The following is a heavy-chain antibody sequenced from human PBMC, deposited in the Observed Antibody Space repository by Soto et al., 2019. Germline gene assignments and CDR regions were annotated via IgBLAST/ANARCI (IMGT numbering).Heavy chain of an antibody. J-gene: IGHJ2*01. D-gene: IGHD6-19*01. CDR2: ISGSGGST. Sequence: EVQMLESGGGLVQPGGSLRLSCAASGFTFSSYAMSLVRQAPGTGLEWVSAISGSGGSTYYAYSVKGRFTIYRGNSKNTLYLQMNSLRPEDTAVYYCAKDARSSGWYWYFDLWGRGTLVTVSS. CDR3: AKDARSSGWYWYFDL. CDR1: GFTFSSYA. V-gene: IGHV3-23*01.